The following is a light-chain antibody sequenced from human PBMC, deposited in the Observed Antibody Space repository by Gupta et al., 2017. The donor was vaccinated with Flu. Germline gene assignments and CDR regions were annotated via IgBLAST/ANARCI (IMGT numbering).Light chain of an antibody. CDR2: DDS. CDR1: NIGSKS. J-gene: IGLJ2*01. V-gene: IGLV3-21*02. CDR3: QVGDSGDRI. Sequence: SSVVTQPPSVSVAPGQTARITCGGNNIGSKSVHWYQQKPGQAPVLVVYDDSDRPPGIPERFSGSNSGNTATLTIRRGEAGDEDDYYCQVGDSGDRIFGGGSKLTVL.